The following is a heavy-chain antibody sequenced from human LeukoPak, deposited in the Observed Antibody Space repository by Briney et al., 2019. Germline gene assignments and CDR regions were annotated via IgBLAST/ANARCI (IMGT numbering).Heavy chain of an antibody. Sequence: GGSLRLSCAASGFTFSSYGIHWVRQAPGKGLEWVAVIWYDGSNKYYADSVKGRFTISRDNSKNTLYLQMNSLRAEDTAVYYCARDKGAIWVVAATTYGMDVWGQGTTVTVSS. CDR2: IWYDGSNK. CDR1: GFTFSSYG. D-gene: IGHD2-15*01. V-gene: IGHV3-33*01. J-gene: IGHJ6*02. CDR3: ARDKGAIWVVAATTYGMDV.